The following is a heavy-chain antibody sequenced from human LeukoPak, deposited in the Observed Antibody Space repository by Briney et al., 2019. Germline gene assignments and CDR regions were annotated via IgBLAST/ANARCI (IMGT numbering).Heavy chain of an antibody. CDR1: GDSVSSNSAA. Sequence: SQTLSLTCAISGDSVSSNSAAWNWIRQSPSRGLEWLGRTYYRSKWYNDYAVSVKSRITINPDTSKNQFSLQLNSVTPEDTAVYYCAREATDIVVVPAAMGYYYYYYMDVWGKGTTVTVSS. CDR2: TYYRSKWYN. D-gene: IGHD2-2*01. V-gene: IGHV6-1*01. J-gene: IGHJ6*03. CDR3: AREATDIVVVPAAMGYYYYYYMDV.